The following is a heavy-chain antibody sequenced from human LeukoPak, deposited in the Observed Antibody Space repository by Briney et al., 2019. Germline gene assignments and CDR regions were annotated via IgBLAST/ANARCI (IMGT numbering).Heavy chain of an antibody. Sequence: PGGSLRLSCAASGFTFSSYGMHWVRQAPGKGLEWVAFIRYDGSNKYYADSVKGRFTISRDNSKNTLYLQMNSLRAEDTAVYYCAKLFPRFGSHPFDYWGQGTLVTVSS. CDR3: AKLFPRFGSHPFDY. J-gene: IGHJ4*02. CDR1: GFTFSSYG. D-gene: IGHD3-10*01. V-gene: IGHV3-30*02. CDR2: IRYDGSNK.